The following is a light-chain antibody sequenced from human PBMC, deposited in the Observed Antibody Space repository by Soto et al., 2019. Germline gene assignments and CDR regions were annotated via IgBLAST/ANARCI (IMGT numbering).Light chain of an antibody. J-gene: IGKJ5*01. CDR2: GAS. V-gene: IGKV3-15*01. CDR3: QQYSNWPLIT. CDR1: QSVSSN. Sequence: EILMTQSPATLAVSPGERATLSCRASQSVSSNLAWYQQKPGQAPRLLIYGASIRATGIPARFSGSGSGTEFTLTISSLQSEDFAVYHCQQYSNWPLITFGQGTRLEIK.